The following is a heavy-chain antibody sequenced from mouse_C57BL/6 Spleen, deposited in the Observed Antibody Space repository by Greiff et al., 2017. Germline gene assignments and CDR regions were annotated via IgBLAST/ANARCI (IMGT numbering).Heavy chain of an antibody. V-gene: IGHV5-16*01. D-gene: IGHD3-2*02. CDR3: ARAQATDYFDY. CDR2: INYDGSST. J-gene: IGHJ2*01. Sequence: EVHLVESEGGLVQPGSSMKLSCTAPGFTFSDYYLAWVRQVPEKGLEWVANINYDGSSTYYLDSLKSRFLISRDNAKNILYLQMSSLKSEDTATYYCARAQATDYFDYWGQGTTLTVSS. CDR1: GFTFSDYY.